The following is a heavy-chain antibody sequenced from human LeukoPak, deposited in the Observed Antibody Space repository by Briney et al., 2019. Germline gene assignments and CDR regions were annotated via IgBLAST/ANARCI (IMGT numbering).Heavy chain of an antibody. D-gene: IGHD5-18*01. J-gene: IGHJ4*02. Sequence: TLSLTCTVSGGSISSGGYCWSWIRQHPGKGLEWIGYIYYSGSTYYNPSLKSRVTISVDTSKNQFSLKLSSVTAADTAAYYCARETQGYSYGTGTYTLDYWGQGTLVTVSS. CDR1: GGSISSGGYC. V-gene: IGHV4-30-4*08. CDR3: ARETQGYSYGTGTYTLDY. CDR2: IYYSGST.